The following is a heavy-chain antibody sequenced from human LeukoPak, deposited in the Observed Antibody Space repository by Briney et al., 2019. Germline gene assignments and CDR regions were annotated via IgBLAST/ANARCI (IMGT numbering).Heavy chain of an antibody. J-gene: IGHJ4*02. CDR1: GGTFSSYA. CDR3: ARDRFPYYHDSSGYFDY. Sequence: ASVKVSCKASGGTFSSYAISWVRQAPGQGLEWMGGIIPIFGTANYAQKFQGRVTITTDESTSTAYMELSSLRSEDTAVYYCARDRFPYYHDSSGYFDYWGQGTLVTVSS. CDR2: IIPIFGTA. D-gene: IGHD3-22*01. V-gene: IGHV1-69*05.